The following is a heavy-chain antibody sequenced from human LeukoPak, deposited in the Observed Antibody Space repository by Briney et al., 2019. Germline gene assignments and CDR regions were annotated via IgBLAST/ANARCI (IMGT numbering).Heavy chain of an antibody. D-gene: IGHD3-22*01. J-gene: IGHJ1*01. CDR1: GFTFSSYW. CDR3: ARAPSEIGGYYPEYFRH. V-gene: IGHV3-74*01. Sequence: GGSLRLSCAASGFTFSSYWMHWVRQAPGKGLVWVSSIKSDGSTNYADSVKGRFTISRDNAKNTVSLQMNSLRAEDTGVYFCARAPSEIGGYYPEYFRHWGQGTLVTVSS. CDR2: IKSDGST.